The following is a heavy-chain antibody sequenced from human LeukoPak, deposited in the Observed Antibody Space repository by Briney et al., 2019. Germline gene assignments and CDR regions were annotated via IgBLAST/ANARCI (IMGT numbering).Heavy chain of an antibody. CDR1: GGAISGYY. CDR2: IYYSGST. J-gene: IGHJ2*01. CDR3: AAYSRSSPWYFDL. D-gene: IGHD6-6*01. V-gene: IGHV4-59*01. Sequence: PSETLSLTCTVSGGAISGYYWSWIRQPPGKGLEWIGYIYYSGSTNYNPSLKSRVTISVDTSKNQFSLKLSSVTAADTAVYYCAAYSRSSPWYFDLWGRGTLVTASS.